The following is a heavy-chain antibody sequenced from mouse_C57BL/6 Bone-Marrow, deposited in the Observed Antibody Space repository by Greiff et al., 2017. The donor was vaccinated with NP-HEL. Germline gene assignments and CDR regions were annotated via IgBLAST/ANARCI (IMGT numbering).Heavy chain of an antibody. V-gene: IGHV5-4*01. CDR1: GFTFSSYA. CDR3: ARDPDYDYDWFAY. Sequence: EVKLMESGGGLVKPGGSLKLSCAASGFTFSSYAMSWVRQTPEKRLEWVATISDGGSYTYYPDNVKGRFTISRDNAKNNLYLQMSHLKSEDTAMYYCARDPDYDYDWFAYWGQGTLVTVSA. D-gene: IGHD2-4*01. J-gene: IGHJ3*01. CDR2: ISDGGSYT.